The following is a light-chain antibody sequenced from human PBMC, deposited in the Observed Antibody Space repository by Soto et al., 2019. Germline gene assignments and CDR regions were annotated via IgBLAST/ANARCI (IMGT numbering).Light chain of an antibody. CDR2: AAS. V-gene: IGKV1-9*01. CDR1: QGISSY. CDR3: QQSYTTLLS. J-gene: IGKJ4*01. Sequence: DIQLTQSPSFLSASVGDRVTITCRASQGISSYLAWYQQKPGKAPKLLIYAASTLQSGVPLRFSGSGSGTSFTLTISSLQPEDFATYYCQQSYTTLLSFGGGTKVEI.